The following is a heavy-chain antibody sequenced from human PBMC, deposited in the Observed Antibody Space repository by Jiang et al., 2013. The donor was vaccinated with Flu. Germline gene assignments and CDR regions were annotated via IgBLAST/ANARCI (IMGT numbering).Heavy chain of an antibody. CDR2: INTNTGNP. D-gene: IGHD1-26*01. Sequence: GQGLEWMGWINTNTGNPTYAQGFTGRFVFSLDTSVSTAYLQISSLKAEDTAVYYCARETLDHSGNYRYWGQGTLVTVSS. V-gene: IGHV7-4-1*02. CDR3: ARETLDHSGNYRY. J-gene: IGHJ4*02.